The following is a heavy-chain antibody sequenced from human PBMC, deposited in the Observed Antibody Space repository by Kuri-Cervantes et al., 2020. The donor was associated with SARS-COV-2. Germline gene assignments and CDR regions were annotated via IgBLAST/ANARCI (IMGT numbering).Heavy chain of an antibody. J-gene: IGHJ6*03. V-gene: IGHV4-39*01. CDR3: ARVMSGYSYVPLTPDYYYYMDV. CDR1: GGSISSSSYY. D-gene: IGHD5-18*01. Sequence: SETLSLTGTVSGGSISSSSYYGGWIRQPPGKWLEWIGSIYYSGSTYYNPSLKSRVTISVDTSKNQFSLKLSSVTAADTAVYYCARVMSGYSYVPLTPDYYYYMDVWGKGTTVTDSS. CDR2: IYYSGST.